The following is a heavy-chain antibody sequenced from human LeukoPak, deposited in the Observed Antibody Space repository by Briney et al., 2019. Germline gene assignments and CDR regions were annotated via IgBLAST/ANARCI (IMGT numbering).Heavy chain of an antibody. CDR2: IRYDGSNK. Sequence: GGSLRLSCAASGFTFSSYGMHWVRQAPGKGLEWVAFIRYDGSNKYYADSVEGRFTISRDNSKNTLYLQMNSLRAEDTAVYYCAKDSVAGTEYYFDYWGQGTLVTVSS. V-gene: IGHV3-30*02. CDR1: GFTFSSYG. CDR3: AKDSVAGTEYYFDY. D-gene: IGHD6-19*01. J-gene: IGHJ4*02.